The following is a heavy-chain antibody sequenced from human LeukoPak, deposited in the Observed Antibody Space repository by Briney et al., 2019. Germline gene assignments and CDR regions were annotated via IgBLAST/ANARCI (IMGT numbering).Heavy chain of an antibody. CDR1: GFTFSNFW. Sequence: GGSLRLSCTASGFTFSNFWMGWVRQAPGKGLEWVANIKQDETEKFYLGSVKGRFTISRDNAKNTLYLQMNSLRVEDTAVYYCARGRPHGNDYWGQGTLVTVSS. V-gene: IGHV3-7*01. CDR2: IKQDETEK. D-gene: IGHD4-23*01. J-gene: IGHJ4*02. CDR3: ARGRPHGNDY.